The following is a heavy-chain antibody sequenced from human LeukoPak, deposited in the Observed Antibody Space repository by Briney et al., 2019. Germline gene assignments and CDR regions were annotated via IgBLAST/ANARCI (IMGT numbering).Heavy chain of an antibody. CDR2: INPNSGGT. D-gene: IGHD4-23*01. CDR1: RYTFTGYY. V-gene: IGHV1-2*02. J-gene: IGHJ4*02. Sequence: GASVKVSCKASRYTFTGYYMHWVRQAPGQGLEWMGWINPNSGGTNYAQKFQGRVTMTRDTSISTAYMELSRLRSDDTAVYYCARGSPYGGNSPPDYWGQGTLVTVSS. CDR3: ARGSPYGGNSPPDY.